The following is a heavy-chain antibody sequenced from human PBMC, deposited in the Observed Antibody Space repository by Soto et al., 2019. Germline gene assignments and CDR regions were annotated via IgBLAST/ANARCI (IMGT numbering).Heavy chain of an antibody. Sequence: EVQLVESGGGLVQPGGSLRLSCAASGFTFTGYWMHWVRQAPGKGLVWVSRINIDGTSSTYAHSVKGRFTMSRDNHKKTLNLQMDSLRAEETAVYYCARARGMTGITNYLGQGTLVAVAS. CDR1: GFTFTGYW. J-gene: IGHJ4*02. CDR2: INIDGTSS. CDR3: ARARGMTGITNY. D-gene: IGHD1-7*01. V-gene: IGHV3-74*01.